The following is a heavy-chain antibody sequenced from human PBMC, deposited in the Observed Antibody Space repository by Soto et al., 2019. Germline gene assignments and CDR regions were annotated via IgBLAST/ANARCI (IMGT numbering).Heavy chain of an antibody. CDR1: GYIFSIYL. D-gene: IGHD3-22*01. V-gene: IGHV5-51*01. Sequence: PGESLKISCKASGYIFSIYLIGWVRQMPGKGLEWMGIIYPGDSDTRYNPSFQGQVTISVDKSTSTAYLQWNSLKTSDTAIYYCARPEIPTRSNDYDYPFDLWGQGTLVTVSS. CDR2: IYPGDSDT. CDR3: ARPEIPTRSNDYDYPFDL. J-gene: IGHJ5*02.